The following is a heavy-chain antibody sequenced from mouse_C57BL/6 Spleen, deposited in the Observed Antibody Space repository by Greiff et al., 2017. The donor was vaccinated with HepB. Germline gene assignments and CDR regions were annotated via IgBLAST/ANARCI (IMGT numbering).Heavy chain of an antibody. CDR2: ISGGGGNT. V-gene: IGHV5-9*01. CDR3: ARLGGGLDY. Sequence: EVKLEESGGGLVKPGGSLKLSCAASGFTFSSYTMSWVRQTPEKRLEWVATISGGGGNTYYPDSVKGRFTISRDNAKNTLYLQMSSLRSEDTALYYCARLGGGLDYWGQGTTLTVSS. J-gene: IGHJ2*01. CDR1: GFTFSSYT. D-gene: IGHD4-1*01.